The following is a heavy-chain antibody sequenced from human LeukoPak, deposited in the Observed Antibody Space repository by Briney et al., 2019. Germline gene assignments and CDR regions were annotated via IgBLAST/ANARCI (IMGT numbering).Heavy chain of an antibody. D-gene: IGHD6-19*01. CDR1: GFPFSSCE. Sequence: GGSLRLSCAASGFPFSSCEMNWVRQAPGKGLEWVSYISISGDTIYYADSVKGRFTVSRDNAKNSLYLQMNGLRAEDTAVYYCARITGWYIDYWGQGTLVTVSS. J-gene: IGHJ4*02. CDR2: ISISGDTI. V-gene: IGHV3-48*03. CDR3: ARITGWYIDY.